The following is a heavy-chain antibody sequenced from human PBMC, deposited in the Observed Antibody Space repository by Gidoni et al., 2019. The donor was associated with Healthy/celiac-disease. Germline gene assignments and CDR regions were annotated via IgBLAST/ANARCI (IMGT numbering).Heavy chain of an antibody. Sequence: EVQLVQSGPEVKKPGESLKISCKGSGYNFTSYWIGWVRQMPGKGLEWMGIIYPGDSDTRYSPSFQGQVTISADKSISTAYLQWSSLKASDTAMYYCARHGRGHDYYDSSGMSCWGQGTLVTVSS. CDR2: IYPGDSDT. CDR3: ARHGRGHDYYDSSGMSC. CDR1: GYNFTSYW. D-gene: IGHD3-22*01. V-gene: IGHV5-51*01. J-gene: IGHJ4*02.